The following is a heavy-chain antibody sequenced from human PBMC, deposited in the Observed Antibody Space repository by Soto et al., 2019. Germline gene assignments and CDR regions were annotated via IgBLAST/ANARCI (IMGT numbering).Heavy chain of an antibody. CDR2: ISWNGAAT. CDR3: ANLPLYGSGFDC. CDR1: GFTFDDYA. J-gene: IGHJ4*02. Sequence: EVQLVESGGDLVQPGGSLRLSCAASGFTFDDYAIHWVRQAPGKGLEWVSGISWNGAATGYMNSVKGRFSISRDNTKNTLYLQMNSLRSEDTAVYYCANLPLYGSGFDCWGQGTLVTVSS. V-gene: IGHV3-9*01. D-gene: IGHD3-10*01.